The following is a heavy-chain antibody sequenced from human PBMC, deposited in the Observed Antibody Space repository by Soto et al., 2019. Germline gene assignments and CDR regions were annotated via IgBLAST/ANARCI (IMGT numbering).Heavy chain of an antibody. Sequence: PGGSLGLSYAAAGFTFSSYSMNWVRQAPGKGLEWVSSISSSSSYIYYADSVKGRFTISRDNAKNSLYLQWDSLRASDTATYYCARGGPQVVHNWVDPWGQGTLVTVSS. J-gene: IGHJ5*02. V-gene: IGHV3-21*04. D-gene: IGHD2-15*01. CDR2: ISSSSSYI. CDR3: ARGGPQVVHNWVDP. CDR1: GFTFSSYS.